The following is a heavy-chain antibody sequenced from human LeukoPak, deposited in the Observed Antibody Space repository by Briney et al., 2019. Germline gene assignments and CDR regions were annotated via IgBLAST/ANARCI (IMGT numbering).Heavy chain of an antibody. V-gene: IGHV1-2*02. Sequence: ASVKVSCKASGYTFTGYYMHWVRQAPGQGLEWMGWINPNSGGTNYAQRFQGRVTMTRDTSISTAYMELSRVRSDDTAVYYCGIAVYSSGWFDYWGQGTLVTVSS. CDR1: GYTFTGYY. D-gene: IGHD6-19*01. CDR3: GIAVYSSGWFDY. CDR2: INPNSGGT. J-gene: IGHJ4*02.